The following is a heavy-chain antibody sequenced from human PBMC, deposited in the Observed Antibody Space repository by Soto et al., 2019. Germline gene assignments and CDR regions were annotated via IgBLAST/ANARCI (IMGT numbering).Heavy chain of an antibody. CDR3: AKVGGWYDFDY. J-gene: IGHJ4*02. D-gene: IGHD6-19*01. CDR1: GFTFSYYS. CDR2: ISSSSSYI. V-gene: IGHV3-21*04. Sequence: PGGSLRLSCAASGFTFSYYSMNWVRQAPGKGLEWVSSISSSSSYISYADSVEGRFTISRDNAKNSLYLQVNSLRAEDTAVYYCAKVGGWYDFDYWGQGTLVTVSS.